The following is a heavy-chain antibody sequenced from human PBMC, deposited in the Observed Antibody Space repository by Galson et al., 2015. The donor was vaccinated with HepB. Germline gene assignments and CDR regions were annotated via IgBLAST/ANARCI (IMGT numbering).Heavy chain of an antibody. V-gene: IGHV3-11*06. D-gene: IGHD4-17*01. J-gene: IGHJ4*02. CDR3: ARVTDADYGDHTHFDS. CDR1: GFTFSDYY. Sequence: SLRLSCAVSGFTFSDYYMSWIRQAPGKGLEWISYISSNTLYTSYADSVKGRFTISRDNAKNSLFLQINGLRAEDTAVYYCARVTDADYGDHTHFDSWGQGTLVTVSS. CDR2: ISSNTLYT.